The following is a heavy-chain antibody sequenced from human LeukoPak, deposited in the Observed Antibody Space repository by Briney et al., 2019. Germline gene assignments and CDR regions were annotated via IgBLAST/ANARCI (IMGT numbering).Heavy chain of an antibody. CDR3: ARVQSAAHFDY. D-gene: IGHD2-2*01. CDR2: IYPGDSDT. V-gene: IGHV5-51*01. CDR1: GYSLTSYW. J-gene: IGHJ4*02. Sequence: GESLKISCKGSGYSLTSYWIGWVRQMPGKGLEWMGIIYPGDSDTRYSPPFQGQVTISADKSISTACLHWSTLKASDTAIYYCARVQSAAHFDYWGQGTLVTVSS.